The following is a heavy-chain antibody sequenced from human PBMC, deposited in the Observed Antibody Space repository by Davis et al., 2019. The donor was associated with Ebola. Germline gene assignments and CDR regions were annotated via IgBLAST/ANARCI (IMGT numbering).Heavy chain of an antibody. CDR2: TYYKSKWYN. D-gene: IGHD5-18*01. CDR1: GDSVSTAG. J-gene: IGHJ6*02. Sequence: PSETLSLTCAISGDSVSTAGWNWIRQSPSRGLEWLGRTYYKSKWYNDYAASVKRRITINPDTSKNQFTLQLTSVTPEDTALYYCARGWLRGGMDVWGEGTTVTV. CDR3: ARGWLRGGMDV. V-gene: IGHV6-1*01.